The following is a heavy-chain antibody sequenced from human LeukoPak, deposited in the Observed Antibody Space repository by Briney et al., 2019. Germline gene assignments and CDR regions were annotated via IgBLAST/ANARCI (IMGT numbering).Heavy chain of an antibody. J-gene: IGHJ5*02. Sequence: SETLSLTCTVSGGSISSYYWSWIRQPPGKVLEWIGYIYYSGSTNYNPSLKSRVTISVDTSKNQFSLKLSSVTAADTAVYYCARGQQVRYYDSSGYYLWGQGTLVTVSS. CDR2: IYYSGST. CDR3: ARGQQVRYYDSSGYYL. V-gene: IGHV4-59*01. CDR1: GGSISSYY. D-gene: IGHD3-22*01.